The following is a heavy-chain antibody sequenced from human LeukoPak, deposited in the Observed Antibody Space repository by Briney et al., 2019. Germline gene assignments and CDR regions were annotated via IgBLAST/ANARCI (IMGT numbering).Heavy chain of an antibody. CDR2: IYHSGST. J-gene: IGHJ6*02. CDR1: GGSISSGGYS. Sequence: PSETLSLTCAVSGGSISSGGYSWSWIRQPPGKGLEWIGYIYHSGSTYYNPSLKSRVTISVDRSKNQFSLKLSSVTAADTAVYYCARGRLAPRSGSGRSYYYGMDVWGQGTTVTVSS. V-gene: IGHV4-30-2*01. CDR3: ARGRLAPRSGSGRSYYYGMDV. D-gene: IGHD2-15*01.